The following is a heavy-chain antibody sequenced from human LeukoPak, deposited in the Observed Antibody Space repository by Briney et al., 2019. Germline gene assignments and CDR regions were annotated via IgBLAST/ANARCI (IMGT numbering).Heavy chain of an antibody. CDR1: GGSISSYY. J-gene: IGHJ6*03. CDR2: IYTSGST. CDR3: ARLDSSSLIAKTYYYYYMDV. Sequence: SETLSLTCTVSGGSISSYYWSWIRQPAGKGLEWIGRIYTSGSTNYNPSLKSRVTMSVDTSKNQFSLKLSSVTAADTAVYYCARLDSSSLIAKTYYYYYMDVWGKGTTVTVSS. V-gene: IGHV4-4*07. D-gene: IGHD6-13*01.